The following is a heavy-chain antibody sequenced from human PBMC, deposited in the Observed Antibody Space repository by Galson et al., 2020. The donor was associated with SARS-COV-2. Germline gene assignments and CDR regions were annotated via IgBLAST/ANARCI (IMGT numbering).Heavy chain of an antibody. V-gene: IGHV1-46*01. D-gene: IGHD2-15*01. CDR3: AREWGGRSSSVFDY. Sequence: ASVKVSCTASGYTFTSYYLHWVRQAPGHGLEWVGIINPRDDITAYAQKFQGRVTMTRDTSTSTAYMELSSLGPEDTAVYYCAREWGGRSSSVFDYWGRGTVVTGSS. CDR1: GYTFTSYY. CDR2: INPRDDIT. J-gene: IGHJ4*01.